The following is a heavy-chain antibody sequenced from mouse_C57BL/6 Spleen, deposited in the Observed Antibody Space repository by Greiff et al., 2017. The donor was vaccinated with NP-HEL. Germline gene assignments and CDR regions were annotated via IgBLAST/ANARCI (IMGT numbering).Heavy chain of an antibody. Sequence: QVQLQQPGAELVKPGASVKLSCKASGYTFTSYWMHRVKQRPGQGLEWIGMIHPNSGSTNYNEKFKSKATLTVDKSSSTAYMQLSSLTSEDSAVYYCARDYGSLHYFDYWGQGTTLTVSS. V-gene: IGHV1-64*01. J-gene: IGHJ2*01. D-gene: IGHD1-1*01. CDR2: IHPNSGST. CDR1: GYTFTSYW. CDR3: ARDYGSLHYFDY.